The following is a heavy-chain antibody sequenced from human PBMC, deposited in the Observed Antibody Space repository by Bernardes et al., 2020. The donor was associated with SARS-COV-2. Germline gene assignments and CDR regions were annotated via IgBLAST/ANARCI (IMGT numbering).Heavy chain of an antibody. Sequence: SETLSLTCTFSGASIYPYYWSWIRQPPGKRLEWIGHFYYSGSTEYNPSLNSRVTISVDTSKNQVSLTLTSVTAADTAVYFCARGSYSSSWTPHPFDPWGQGALVTVSS. J-gene: IGHJ5*02. CDR2: FYYSGST. CDR1: GASIYPYY. CDR3: ARGSYSSSWTPHPFDP. D-gene: IGHD6-13*01. V-gene: IGHV4-59*01.